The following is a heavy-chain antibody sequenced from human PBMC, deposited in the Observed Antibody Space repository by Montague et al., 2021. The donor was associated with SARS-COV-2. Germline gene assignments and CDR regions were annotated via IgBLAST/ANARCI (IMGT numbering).Heavy chain of an antibody. V-gene: IGHV4-34*01. Sequence: SETLSLTCAVYGGSFSDYYWTWIRQPPGKGLEWIGEINYRGSSNYNPSLKSRVTISVDTSKSQISLKLTSVTAADTAQSYCARAQVTIFAVLIMLPAAGTIDIWGQGTAVTVSS. D-gene: IGHD3-3*01. CDR3: ARAQVTIFAVLIMLPAAGTIDI. CDR1: GGSFSDYY. CDR2: INYRGSS. J-gene: IGHJ3*02.